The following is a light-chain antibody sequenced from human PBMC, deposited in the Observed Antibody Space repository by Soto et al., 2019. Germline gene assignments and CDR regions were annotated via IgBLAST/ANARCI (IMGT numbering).Light chain of an antibody. CDR2: KAS. J-gene: IGKJ1*01. CDR3: QQYNSYST. CDR1: QSISSW. Sequence: DIQMTQSPSTLSASVGDRVTITCRASQSISSWLAWYQQKPGKAPKLLIYKASSLESGVPSRFSGGGSGTEFTLTISSLQADDFATYYCQQYNSYSTFGQGTKVDIK. V-gene: IGKV1-5*03.